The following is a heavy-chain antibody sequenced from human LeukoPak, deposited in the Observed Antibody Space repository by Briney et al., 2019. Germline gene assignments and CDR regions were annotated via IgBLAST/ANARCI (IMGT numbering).Heavy chain of an antibody. CDR1: GFTFSSYS. J-gene: IGHJ3*02. CDR3: AIGRSPRPFDI. CDR2: ISSSSSTI. V-gene: IGHV3-48*01. Sequence: PGGSLRLSCAASGFTFSSYSMNWVRQAPGKGLEWVSYISSSSSTIYYADSVKGRFTISRDNAENSLYLQMNSLRAEDTAVYYCAIGRSPRPFDIWGQGTMVTVSS.